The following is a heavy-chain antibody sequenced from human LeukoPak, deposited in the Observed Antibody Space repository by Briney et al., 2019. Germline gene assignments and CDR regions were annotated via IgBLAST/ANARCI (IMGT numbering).Heavy chain of an antibody. CDR2: IKSKTDGETA. J-gene: IGHJ5*01. CDR1: GFTFNNAW. D-gene: IGHD2/OR15-2a*01. CDR3: AIRNRFTGSLDS. Sequence: GGSLRLSCAVSGFTFNNAWLSWVRQAPGKGLEWLGRIKSKTDGETADYAAPVKGRFTISRDDSINTLYLQVNSLKTDDTAVYYCAIRNRFTGSLDSWGQGTLVTVSS. V-gene: IGHV3-15*01.